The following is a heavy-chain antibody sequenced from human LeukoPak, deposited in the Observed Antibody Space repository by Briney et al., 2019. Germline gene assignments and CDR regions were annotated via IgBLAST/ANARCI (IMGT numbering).Heavy chain of an antibody. CDR1: GGSISNNN. V-gene: IGHV3-23*01. D-gene: IGHD6-13*01. Sequence: ETLSLTCAVSGGSISNNNWWSWVRQPPGKGLEWVSVIGGSGGSTYYADSVKGRFTISRDDSKNTLYLQMNSLRAEDTAVYYCAKLRSGGAAAGNFWGQGTLVTVSS. J-gene: IGHJ4*02. CDR2: IGGSGGST. CDR3: AKLRSGGAAAGNF.